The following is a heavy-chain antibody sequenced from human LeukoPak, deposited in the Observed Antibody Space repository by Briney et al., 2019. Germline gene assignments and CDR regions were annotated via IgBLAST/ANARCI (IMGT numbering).Heavy chain of an antibody. D-gene: IGHD2-8*01. CDR2: INHSGST. J-gene: IGHJ4*02. CDR1: GGSFSGYY. V-gene: IGHV4-34*01. Sequence: SETLSLTCAVYGGSFSGYYWSWIRQPPGRGLEWIGEINHSGSTNYNPSLKSRVTISVDTSKNQFSLKLSSVTAADTAVYYCARGRSNGWFYWGQGTLVTVSS. CDR3: ARGRSNGWFY.